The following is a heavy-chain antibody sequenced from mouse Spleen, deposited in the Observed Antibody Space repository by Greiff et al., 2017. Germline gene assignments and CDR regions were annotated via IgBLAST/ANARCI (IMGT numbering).Heavy chain of an antibody. CDR1: GFTFSDYG. J-gene: IGHJ4*01. Sequence: EVQRVESGGGLVKPGGSLKLSCAASGFTFSDYGMHWVRQAPEKGLEWVAYISSGSSTIYYADTVKGRFTISRDNAKNTLFLQMTSLRSEDTAMYYCARYGNFYYYAMDYWGQGTSVTVSS. CDR2: ISSGSSTI. CDR3: ARYGNFYYYAMDY. V-gene: IGHV5-17*01. D-gene: IGHD2-1*01.